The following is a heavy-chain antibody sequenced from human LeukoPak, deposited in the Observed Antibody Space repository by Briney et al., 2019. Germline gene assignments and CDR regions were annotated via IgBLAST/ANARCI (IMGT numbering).Heavy chain of an antibody. D-gene: IGHD5-12*01. CDR2: LDAGGGNT. Sequence: GWSRRLCCAASGFTFDTYAMTWVRQAPGKGLEWVSALDAGGGNTYYADSVKGRFTISRDNSKNTVYRQMNSLSAEDTAVYYCAKDEGYDPIYYLESWGQGTLVTVSS. V-gene: IGHV3-23*01. J-gene: IGHJ4*02. CDR3: AKDEGYDPIYYLES. CDR1: GFTFDTYA.